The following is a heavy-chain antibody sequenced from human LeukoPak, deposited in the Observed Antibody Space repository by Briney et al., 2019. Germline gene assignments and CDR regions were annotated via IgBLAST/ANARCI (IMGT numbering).Heavy chain of an antibody. D-gene: IGHD4/OR15-4a*01. CDR1: GFTVSSNS. Sequence: AGGSLRLSCTVSGFTVSSNSMSWVRQAPGKGLEWVSFIYSDNTHYSDSVKGRFIISRDNSKNTLYLQMNSLRAEDTAVYYCARRAGAYSHPYDYWGQGTLVTVSS. V-gene: IGHV3-53*01. CDR3: ARRAGAYSHPYDY. CDR2: IYSDNT. J-gene: IGHJ4*02.